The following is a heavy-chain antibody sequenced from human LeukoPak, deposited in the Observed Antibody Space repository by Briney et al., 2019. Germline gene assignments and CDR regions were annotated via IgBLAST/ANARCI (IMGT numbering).Heavy chain of an antibody. CDR1: GFTFSSYG. Sequence: PGGSLRLSCAASGFTFSSYGMHWVRQAPGKGLEWVAVISYDGSNKYYADSVKGRFTISRDNSKNTLYLQMNSLRAEDTAVYYCARDYYGSGSYYKTNWFDPWGQGTLVTVSS. D-gene: IGHD3-10*01. J-gene: IGHJ5*02. CDR2: ISYDGSNK. CDR3: ARDYYGSGSYYKTNWFDP. V-gene: IGHV3-30*03.